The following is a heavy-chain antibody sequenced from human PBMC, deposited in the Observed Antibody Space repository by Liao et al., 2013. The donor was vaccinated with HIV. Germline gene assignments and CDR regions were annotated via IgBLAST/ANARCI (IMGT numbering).Heavy chain of an antibody. D-gene: IGHD3-10*01. CDR1: GGSISSDNYY. Sequence: QVRLQESGPGLVKPSQTLSLTCNVSGGSISSDNYYWSWIRQPPGKGLEWIGYIYYSGSTYYNPSLKSRVTILVDTSKTQFSLRLSSVTAADTAVYYCAREFLSWFGELIRESYFDSWGQGALVTVSS. CDR3: AREFLSWFGELIRESYFDS. J-gene: IGHJ4*02. V-gene: IGHV4-30-4*08. CDR2: IYYSGST.